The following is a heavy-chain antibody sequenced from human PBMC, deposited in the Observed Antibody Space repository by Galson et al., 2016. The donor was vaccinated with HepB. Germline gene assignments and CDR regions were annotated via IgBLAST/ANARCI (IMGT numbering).Heavy chain of an antibody. CDR3: RYSMDV. V-gene: IGHV3-15*01. CDR2: IKSKTDGGTT. Sequence: SLRLSCAASGFTFSNAWMSWIRQAPGKGLEWVGRIKSKTDGGTTDYAAPVKGRFSISRDDSKNTLYLRMNSLKTGDTAVYYCRYSMDVWGQGTTVTVSS. CDR1: GFTFSNAW. J-gene: IGHJ6*02.